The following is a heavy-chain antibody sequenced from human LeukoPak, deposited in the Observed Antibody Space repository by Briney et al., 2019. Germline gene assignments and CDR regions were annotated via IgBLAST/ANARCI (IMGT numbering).Heavy chain of an antibody. CDR2: ISSSSSYI. J-gene: IGHJ6*03. CDR3: ARVDGPAAMSYYYYMDV. CDR1: GFTFSSYS. D-gene: IGHD2-2*01. V-gene: IGHV3-21*01. Sequence: GGSLRLSCAASGFTFSSYSMNWVRQAPGKGLEWVSSISSSSSYIYYADSVKGRFTISRDNAKNSLYLQMNSLRAEDTAVYYCARVDGPAAMSYYYYMDVWGKGTTVTVSS.